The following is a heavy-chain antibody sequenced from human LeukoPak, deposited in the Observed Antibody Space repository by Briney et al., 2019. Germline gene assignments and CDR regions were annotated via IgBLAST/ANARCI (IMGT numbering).Heavy chain of an antibody. Sequence: GGSLRLSCAASGFTFSSYGMHWVRQAPGKGLEWVAVISYDGSNKYYADSVKGRFTISRDNSKNTLYLQMNSLRAEDTAVYYCAKQGGLGYFDYWGQGTLVTVSS. CDR1: GFTFSSYG. D-gene: IGHD6-19*01. CDR3: AKQGGLGYFDY. CDR2: ISYDGSNK. V-gene: IGHV3-30*18. J-gene: IGHJ4*02.